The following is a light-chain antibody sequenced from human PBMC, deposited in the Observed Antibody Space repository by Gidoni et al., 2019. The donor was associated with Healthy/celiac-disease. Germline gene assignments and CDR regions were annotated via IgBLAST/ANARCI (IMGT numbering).Light chain of an antibody. CDR3: QQYDNGIT. Sequence: DIQMTQSPSSLSASVGDRVTITCQASQDISNYLNWYQQKPGKAPKLLIYDASNLETGVPSRFSGSGSGTDFTFTISSLQPEDIATYYCQQYDNGITFSGGTKVEIK. J-gene: IGKJ4*01. V-gene: IGKV1-33*01. CDR2: DAS. CDR1: QDISNY.